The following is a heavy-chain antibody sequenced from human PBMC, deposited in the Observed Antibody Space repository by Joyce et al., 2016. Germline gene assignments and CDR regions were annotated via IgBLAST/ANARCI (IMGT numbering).Heavy chain of an antibody. J-gene: IGHJ5*02. CDR2: VYDSETA. CDR3: ARRDRNSRNWFDP. V-gene: IGHV4-31*03. Sequence: VQLQESGPGLVKPSQTLSLTCTVSGGSIAAGGYFWSWIRQRPVQGLEWIGYVYDSETADYNPSLRSRLSMSFDTTKNQFSLNLKSVTAADTAVYYCARRDRNSRNWFDPWGQGTLVTVSS. CDR1: GGSIAAGGYF. D-gene: IGHD1/OR15-1a*01.